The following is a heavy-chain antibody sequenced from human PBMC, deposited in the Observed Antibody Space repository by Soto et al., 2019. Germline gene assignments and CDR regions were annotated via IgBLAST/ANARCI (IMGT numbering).Heavy chain of an antibody. CDR3: ASFPELPYRDNWFDP. CDR1: GYTFTSYG. Sequence: VASVKVSCKASGYTFTSYGISWVRQAPGQGLEWMGWISAYNGNTNYAQKLQGRVTMTTDTSTSTAYMELRSLRSDDTAVYYCASFPELPYRDNWFDPWGQGTLVTVSS. D-gene: IGHD1-7*01. J-gene: IGHJ5*02. V-gene: IGHV1-18*01. CDR2: ISAYNGNT.